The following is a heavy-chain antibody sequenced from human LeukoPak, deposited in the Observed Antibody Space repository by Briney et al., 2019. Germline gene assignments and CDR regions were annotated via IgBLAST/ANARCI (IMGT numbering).Heavy chain of an antibody. Sequence: SETLSLTCTVSGGSISSGGYYWSWIRQHPGKGLEWIGSIYYSGSTNYNPSLQGRVTISLDASRNQFSLKLSSVTAADTAVYYCASGDNDPLFDYWGQGTLVTVSS. J-gene: IGHJ4*02. D-gene: IGHD1-1*01. CDR2: IYYSGST. CDR3: ASGDNDPLFDY. V-gene: IGHV4-31*03. CDR1: GGSISSGGYY.